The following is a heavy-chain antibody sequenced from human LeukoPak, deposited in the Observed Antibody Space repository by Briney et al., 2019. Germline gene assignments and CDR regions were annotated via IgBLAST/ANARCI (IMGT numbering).Heavy chain of an antibody. CDR1: GFTFSSSA. CDR2: ISASGGST. D-gene: IGHD3-10*01. Sequence: GGSLRLSCAASGFTFSSSAMSWVRQVPGKGLEWVSGISASGGSTSYADSVRGRFTISRDNSTNTLYLQMNSLRAEDTAVYYCARARYSGSYHGYFDYWGQGTLVTVSS. J-gene: IGHJ4*02. V-gene: IGHV3-23*01. CDR3: ARARYSGSYHGYFDY.